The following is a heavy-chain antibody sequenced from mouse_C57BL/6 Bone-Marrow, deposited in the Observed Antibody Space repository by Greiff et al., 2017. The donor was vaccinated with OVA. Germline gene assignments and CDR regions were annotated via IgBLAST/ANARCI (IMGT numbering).Heavy chain of an antibody. CDR3: ARRGWDGYFAY. D-gene: IGHD4-1*01. J-gene: IGHJ2*01. Sequence: QVQLQQSDAELVKPGASVKISCKVSGYTFTDHTIHWMKQRPEQGLEWIGYIYPRDGSTKYTEKFKGKATWTAATSSSTAYMPLNILTSEDSAVSFCARRGWDGYFAYWGQGTTLTVSS. CDR2: IYPRDGST. V-gene: IGHV1-78*01. CDR1: GYTFTDHT.